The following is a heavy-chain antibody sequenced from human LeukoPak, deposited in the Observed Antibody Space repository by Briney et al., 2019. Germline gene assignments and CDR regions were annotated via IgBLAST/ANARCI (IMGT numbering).Heavy chain of an antibody. D-gene: IGHD3-22*01. J-gene: IGHJ4*02. V-gene: IGHV3-23*01. Sequence: PGGSLRLSCAASGFTFSSYAMSWVRQAPGKGLEWVSGISGSGDNTYYADSVKGRFTISRDNSKNTLYVQVNSLGTEDTAAYYCAKGSYYDSGGSSYFDYWGQGTLVTVSS. CDR1: GFTFSSYA. CDR3: AKGSYYDSGGSSYFDY. CDR2: ISGSGDNT.